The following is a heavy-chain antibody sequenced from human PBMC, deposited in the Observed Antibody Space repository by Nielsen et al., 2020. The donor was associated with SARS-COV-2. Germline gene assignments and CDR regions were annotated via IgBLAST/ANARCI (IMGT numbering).Heavy chain of an antibody. CDR1: GFTFSSYA. J-gene: IGHJ5*02. Sequence: GESLKISCAASGFTFSSYAMHWVRQAPGKGLEWVAVISYDGSNKYYADSVKGRFTISRDNSKNTLYLQMNSLRAEDTAVYYCARVGGFVRDEFNWFDPWGQGTLVTVSS. V-gene: IGHV3-30*04. CDR3: ARVGGFVRDEFNWFDP. D-gene: IGHD3-10*02. CDR2: ISYDGSNK.